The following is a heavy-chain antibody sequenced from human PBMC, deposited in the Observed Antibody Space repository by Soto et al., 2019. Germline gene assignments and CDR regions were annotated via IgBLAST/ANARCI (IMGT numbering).Heavy chain of an antibody. V-gene: IGHV3-23*01. J-gene: IGHJ4*02. Sequence: EVQLLESGGGLVQPGGSLRLSCVASGFTFSSYAMSWVRQAPGKGLEWVSAISGSGGSTYYADSVKGRFTISRDNSKNTLYLQMNSLRAEDMAVYYCAKERHDSSGSRPFDYWGQGTLVTVSS. CDR3: AKERHDSSGSRPFDY. CDR2: ISGSGGST. CDR1: GFTFSSYA. D-gene: IGHD3-22*01.